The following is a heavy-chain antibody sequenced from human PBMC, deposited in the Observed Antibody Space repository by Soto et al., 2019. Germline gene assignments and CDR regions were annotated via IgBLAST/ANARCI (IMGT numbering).Heavy chain of an antibody. V-gene: IGHV3-23*01. J-gene: IGHJ4*01. Sequence: DSLRLSCAASGFNFNSFAMSWLRQAPGKGLEWVSSVSAGGDTTYSADSVEGRFSISRDNSKNTLSLQINSLRAEDTAVYYCTKDSNYDGSWSYYVYWGHGTLVTVSS. CDR2: VSAGGDTT. D-gene: IGHD3-10*01. CDR1: GFNFNSFA. CDR3: TKDSNYDGSWSYYVY.